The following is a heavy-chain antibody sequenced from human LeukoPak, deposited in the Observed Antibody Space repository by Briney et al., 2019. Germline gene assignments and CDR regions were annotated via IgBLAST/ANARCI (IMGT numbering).Heavy chain of an antibody. CDR2: ISSSGSTI. D-gene: IGHD5-18*01. Sequence: GGSLRLSCAASGFTFSDYYMSWIRQAPGKGLEWVSYISSSGSTIYYADSVKGRFTISRDNAKNSLYLQMNSLRAEDTAVYYCARTDGYSYGPFYYYYYYMDVWGKGTTVTVSS. CDR1: GFTFSDYY. V-gene: IGHV3-11*04. CDR3: ARTDGYSYGPFYYYYYYMDV. J-gene: IGHJ6*03.